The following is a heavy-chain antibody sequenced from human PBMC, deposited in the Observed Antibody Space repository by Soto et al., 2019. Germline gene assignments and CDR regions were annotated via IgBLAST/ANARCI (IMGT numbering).Heavy chain of an antibody. V-gene: IGHV3-48*01. D-gene: IGHD3-22*01. Sequence: GGSLRLSCAASGFTFSSYSMNWVRQAPGKGLEWVSYISSSSSTIYYADSVKGRFTISRNNAKNSLYLQMNSLRAEDTAVYYCARDLGFYDSSCYWAVPTPSYYFDYWGQGTLVTVSS. CDR3: ARDLGFYDSSCYWAVPTPSYYFDY. J-gene: IGHJ4*02. CDR2: ISSSSSTI. CDR1: GFTFSSYS.